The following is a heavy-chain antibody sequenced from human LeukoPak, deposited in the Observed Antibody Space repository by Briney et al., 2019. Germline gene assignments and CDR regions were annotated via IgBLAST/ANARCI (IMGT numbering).Heavy chain of an antibody. Sequence: PSETLSLTCTVSGGSISSSSYYWGWIRQPPGKGLEWIGSIYYSGSTYYNPSLKSRVTISVDTSKNQFSLKLSSVTAADTAVYYCARHFSDSSGSYSYFDYWGQGTLVTVSS. J-gene: IGHJ4*02. CDR2: IYYSGST. V-gene: IGHV4-39*01. CDR1: GGSISSSSYY. CDR3: ARHFSDSSGSYSYFDY. D-gene: IGHD3-22*01.